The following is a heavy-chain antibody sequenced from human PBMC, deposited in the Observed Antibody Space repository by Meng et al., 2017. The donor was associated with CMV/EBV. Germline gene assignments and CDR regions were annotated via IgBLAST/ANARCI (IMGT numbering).Heavy chain of an antibody. Sequence: ASVKVSCKASGYTFTSYDINWVRQATGQGLEWMGIINPSGGSTSYAQKFQGRVTMTRDTSTSTVYMELSSLRSEDTAVYYCARESGSGSYYIHYGMDVWGQGTTVTVSS. CDR1: GYTFTSYD. V-gene: IGHV1-46*01. D-gene: IGHD3-10*01. J-gene: IGHJ6*02. CDR3: ARESGSGSYYIHYGMDV. CDR2: INPSGGST.